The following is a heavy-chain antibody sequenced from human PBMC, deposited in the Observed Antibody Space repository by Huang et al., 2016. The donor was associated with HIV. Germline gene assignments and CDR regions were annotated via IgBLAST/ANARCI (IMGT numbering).Heavy chain of an antibody. CDR2: IYWDDDT. CDR1: GFSLSSSGVG. D-gene: IGHD6-19*01. CDR3: AHSPPRGAVAGTTFDY. Sequence: QITLKESGPTLVKPTQTLTLTCTFSGFSLSSSGVGVGWIRQPLGKALEWLAIIYWDDDTRYKPALRTRLAVTRDTSKNHIVLTLTNMDPMDTGTYYCAHSPPRGAVAGTTFDYWGQGALVTVSS. J-gene: IGHJ4*02. V-gene: IGHV2-5*02.